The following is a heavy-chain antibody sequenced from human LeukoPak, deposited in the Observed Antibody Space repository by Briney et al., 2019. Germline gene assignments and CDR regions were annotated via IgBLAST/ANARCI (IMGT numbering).Heavy chain of an antibody. V-gene: IGHV4-59*01. CDR2: IYYSGST. CDR1: GGSISSYY. Sequence: PSETLSLTCTVSGGSISSYYRSWIRQPPGKGLEWIGYIYYSGSTNYNPSLKSRVTISVDTSKNQFSLKLSSVTAADTAVYYCARGPYCSSTSCYSGAFDIWGQGTMVTVSS. CDR3: ARGPYCSSTSCYSGAFDI. D-gene: IGHD2-2*02. J-gene: IGHJ3*02.